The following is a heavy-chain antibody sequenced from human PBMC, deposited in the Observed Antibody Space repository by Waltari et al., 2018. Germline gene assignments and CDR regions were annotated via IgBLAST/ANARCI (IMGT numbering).Heavy chain of an antibody. CDR3: ARDRAEYSSSVPFDY. D-gene: IGHD6-6*01. Sequence: QVQLVESGGGVVQPGGSLRLSCAASGFTLRTYGMHWVRKVPGTGLEWWAVLYPDFSNEDAADSVKGRFSVSRDNSKNTMYLHMNSLRVEDTGVYYCARDRAEYSSSVPFDYWGQGTLVTVSS. V-gene: IGHV3-33*01. CDR1: GFTLRTYG. J-gene: IGHJ4*02. CDR2: LYPDFSNE.